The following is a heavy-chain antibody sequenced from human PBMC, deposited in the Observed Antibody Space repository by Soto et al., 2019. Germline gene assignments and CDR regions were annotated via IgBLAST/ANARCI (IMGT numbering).Heavy chain of an antibody. CDR1: GGSISSSNW. CDR2: IYHSGST. J-gene: IGHJ6*02. V-gene: IGHV4-4*02. D-gene: IGHD3-10*01. CDR3: ARGDYYGSGSFVLGDYYYGMDV. Sequence: SETLSLTCAVSGGSISSSNWWSWVRQPPGKGLEWIGEIYHSGSTNYNPSLKSRVTISVDKSKNQFSLKLSSVTAADTAVYYCARGDYYGSGSFVLGDYYYGMDVRGQGTTVTVSS.